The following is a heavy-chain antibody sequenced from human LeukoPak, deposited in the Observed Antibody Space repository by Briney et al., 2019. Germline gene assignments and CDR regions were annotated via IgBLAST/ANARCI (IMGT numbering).Heavy chain of an antibody. V-gene: IGHV4-34*01. D-gene: IGHD3-10*01. CDR2: INHSGST. CDR3: ARGNRFRGVFLRLHYFDY. CDR1: GGSFSGYY. Sequence: SETLSLTCAVYGGSFSGYYWSWIHQPPGKGLEWIGEINHSGSTNYNPSLKSRVTISVDTSKNQLSLKLSSVTAADTAVYYCARGNRFRGVFLRLHYFDYWGQGTLVTVSS. J-gene: IGHJ4*02.